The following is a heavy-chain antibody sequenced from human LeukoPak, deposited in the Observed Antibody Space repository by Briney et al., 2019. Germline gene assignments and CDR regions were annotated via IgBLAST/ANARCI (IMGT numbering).Heavy chain of an antibody. CDR2: ISSSGSTI. V-gene: IGHV3-48*03. D-gene: IGHD1-26*01. CDR3: AREGRGSWYY. J-gene: IGHJ4*02. CDR1: GFTFSSYE. Sequence: GGSLRLSCAASGFTFSSYEMNWVRQAPGKGLEWVSYISSSGSTIYYADSVKGRFTISRDNAKNSLYLQMNSLRTEDTAVYYCAREGRGSWYYWGQGTLVTVSS.